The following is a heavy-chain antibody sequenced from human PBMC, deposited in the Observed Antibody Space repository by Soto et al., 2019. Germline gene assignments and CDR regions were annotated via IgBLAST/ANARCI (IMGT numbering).Heavy chain of an antibody. D-gene: IGHD5-12*01. CDR2: IYWDDDK. CDR1: GFSLSTSGVG. J-gene: IGHJ5*02. V-gene: IGHV2-5*02. CDR3: AHTHRDGYPKT. Sequence: QITLKESGPPLVKPTQTLTLTCTFSGFSLSTSGVGVGWIRQPPGKALEWLALIYWDDDKRYSPSMKSRLTITKDTSKNQVVLTMTNIDPVDTATYYGAHTHRDGYPKTWGQGTLVTVSS.